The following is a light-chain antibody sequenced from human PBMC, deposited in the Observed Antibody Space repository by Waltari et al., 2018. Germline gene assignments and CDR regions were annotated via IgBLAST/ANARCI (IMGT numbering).Light chain of an antibody. CDR3: QQRSNWPPT. CDR2: DAS. CDR1: QCVSSY. V-gene: IGKV3-11*01. J-gene: IGKJ2*01. Sequence: EIVLPQSPATLSLSPGDRATLSCRASQCVSSYLAWYQQKPGQAPRLLIYDASNRATGIPARFSGSGSGTDFTLTISSLEPEDFAVYYCQQRSNWPPTFGQGTKLEIK.